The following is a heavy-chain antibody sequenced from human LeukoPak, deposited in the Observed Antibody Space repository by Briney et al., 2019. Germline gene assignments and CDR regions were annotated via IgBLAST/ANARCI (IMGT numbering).Heavy chain of an antibody. CDR2: IKQDGSEK. D-gene: IGHD3-10*01. V-gene: IGHV3-7*01. CDR1: GFTFSSYW. CDR3: ARDFGSLEDYFDY. Sequence: GGSLRLSCAASGFTFSSYWMSWVRQAPGKGLEWVANIKQDGSEKYYVDSVKGRFTISRDNAKNSLYLQMNSLRAEDTAVYYCARDFGSLEDYFDYWGQGTLVTVSS. J-gene: IGHJ4*02.